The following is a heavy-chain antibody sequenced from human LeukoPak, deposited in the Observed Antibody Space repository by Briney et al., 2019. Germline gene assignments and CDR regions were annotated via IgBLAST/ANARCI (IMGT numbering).Heavy chain of an antibody. CDR3: ASPIVGATIGSDAFDI. D-gene: IGHD1-26*01. CDR2: IYSGGST. Sequence: PGGSLRLSCAASGFTVSSNYMSWVRQAPGKGLEWVSVIYSGGSTYYADSVKGRFTISRDNSKNTLYLQMNSLRAEDTAVYYCASPIVGATIGSDAFDIWGQGTMVTVSS. V-gene: IGHV3-53*01. J-gene: IGHJ3*02. CDR1: GFTVSSNY.